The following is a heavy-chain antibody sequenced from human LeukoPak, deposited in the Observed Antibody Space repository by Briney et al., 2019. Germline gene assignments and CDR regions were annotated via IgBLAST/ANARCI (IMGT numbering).Heavy chain of an antibody. V-gene: IGHV3-21*01. D-gene: IGHD3-10*01. CDR1: GFTFSSYW. Sequence: PGGSLRLSCAASGFTFSSYWMNWVRQAPGKGLEWVSSISSSSSYIYYADSVKGRFTISRDNAKNSLYLQMNSLRAEDTAVYYCARDLGGSGSVDWYFDLWGRGTLVTVSS. CDR3: ARDLGGSGSVDWYFDL. CDR2: ISSSSSYI. J-gene: IGHJ2*01.